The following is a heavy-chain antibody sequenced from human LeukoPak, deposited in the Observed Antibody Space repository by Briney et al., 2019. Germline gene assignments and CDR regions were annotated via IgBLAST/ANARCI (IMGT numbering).Heavy chain of an antibody. CDR2: INPNSGGT. Sequence: ASVKVSCKASGYTFTGYYMHWVRQAPGQGLEWMGWINPNSGGTNYAQKFQGRVTMTRDTSISTAYMELSRLRSDDTAVYYCARDLDMVGATSFSFDYWGQGTLATVSS. J-gene: IGHJ4*02. CDR1: GYTFTGYY. D-gene: IGHD1-26*01. V-gene: IGHV1-2*02. CDR3: ARDLDMVGATSFSFDY.